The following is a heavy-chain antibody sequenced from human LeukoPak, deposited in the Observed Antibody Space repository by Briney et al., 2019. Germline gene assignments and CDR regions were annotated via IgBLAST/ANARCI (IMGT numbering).Heavy chain of an antibody. D-gene: IGHD2-2*03. CDR2: INPGNGAT. CDR3: ARDPQYTFGYPTYDC. V-gene: IGHV1-2*02. Sequence: ASVKVSCKASGYSLSDYHLHWVRQAPGQGLEWMGDINPGNGATKYAQKFQGRVTMTRDTSISTVYMDLSGLTPDDTAGYYCARDPQYTFGYPTYDCWGQGTLVTVSS. J-gene: IGHJ4*02. CDR1: GYSLSDYH.